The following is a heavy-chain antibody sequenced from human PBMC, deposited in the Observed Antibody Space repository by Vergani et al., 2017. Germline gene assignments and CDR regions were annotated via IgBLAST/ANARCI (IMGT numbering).Heavy chain of an antibody. V-gene: IGHV4-61*02. J-gene: IGHJ6*03. Sequence: QVQLQESGPGLLKPSQTLSLTCTVSGASFSRGTYYWTWIRQPAGKKLEWIVRMYTSGHTIYNPSLESRVTMSVDTSKNQFSLKLSSVTAADTVVYYCARVYGIAARPNYYYYMDGGGKGTTVTVSS. CDR1: GASFSRGTYY. CDR3: ARVYGIAARPNYYYYMDG. D-gene: IGHD6-6*01. CDR2: MYTSGHT.